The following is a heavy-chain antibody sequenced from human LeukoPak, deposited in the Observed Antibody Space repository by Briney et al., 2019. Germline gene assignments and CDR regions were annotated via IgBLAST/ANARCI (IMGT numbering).Heavy chain of an antibody. J-gene: IGHJ4*02. CDR3: ARSGYSYGMSFDY. V-gene: IGHV1-69*05. CDR2: IIPIFGTA. Sequence: SVKVSCKASGGTFSSYAVSWVRQAPGQGLEWMGGIIPIFGTANYAQKFQGRVTITTDESTSTAYMELSGLRSEDTAVYYCARSGYSYGMSFDYWGQGTLVTVSS. CDR1: GGTFSSYA. D-gene: IGHD5-18*01.